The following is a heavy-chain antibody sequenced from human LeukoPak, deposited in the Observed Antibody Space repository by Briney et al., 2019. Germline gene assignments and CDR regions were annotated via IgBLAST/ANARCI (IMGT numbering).Heavy chain of an antibody. J-gene: IGHJ1*01. Sequence: PSETLSLTWTVSGVSISSYYWNWIRQPPGRGLEWIGYFYYIGSTNHNPSLQSRVTISVDTSKNQFSLNLNSVTAADTAVYYCARGGAARLHFQNWGQGTLVTVSS. CDR3: ARGGAARLHFQN. D-gene: IGHD6-6*01. V-gene: IGHV4-59*01. CDR1: GVSISSYY. CDR2: FYYIGST.